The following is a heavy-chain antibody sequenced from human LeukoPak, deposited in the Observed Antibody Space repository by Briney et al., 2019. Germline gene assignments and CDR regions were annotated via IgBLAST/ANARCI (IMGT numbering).Heavy chain of an antibody. CDR3: ARERVYYGSGSYYPPVY. CDR1: GFTFTNHW. D-gene: IGHD3-10*01. Sequence: GGSLRLSCVTSGFTFTNHWMSWVRQAPGKGLEWVANIREDGGHTNYVDSVKGRFTISRDNAKNSLYLQMNSLRAEDTAVYYCARERVYYGSGSYYPPVYWGQGTLVTVSS. CDR2: IREDGGHT. J-gene: IGHJ4*02. V-gene: IGHV3-7*03.